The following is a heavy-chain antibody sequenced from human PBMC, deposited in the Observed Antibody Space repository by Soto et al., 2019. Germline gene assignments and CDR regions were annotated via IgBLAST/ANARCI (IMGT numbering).Heavy chain of an antibody. Sequence: QVQLQESGPRLLKPSQTLSLTCPVSGASISSVCSYWSWIRQPPGRGLEWIGYIYYSENAYYNPSRRSRVSKTVDTSKTQFSLRLTSVTSADTAVYDWAQTDYGSGDHLIWGQGTLVPVSS. CDR2: IYYSENA. V-gene: IGHV4-30-4*01. D-gene: IGHD3-10*01. CDR1: GASISSVCSY. CDR3: AQTDYGSGDHLI. J-gene: IGHJ4*02.